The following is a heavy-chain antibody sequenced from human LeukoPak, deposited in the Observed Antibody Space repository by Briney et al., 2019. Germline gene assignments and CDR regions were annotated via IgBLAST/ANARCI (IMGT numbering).Heavy chain of an antibody. J-gene: IGHJ4*02. CDR3: ARGPDVVLVSHWSFFDY. CDR2: ISSSGGST. CDR1: GFTFSSYA. Sequence: GGSLRLSCAASGFTFSSYAMHWGRQVPGKGLEYVSAISSSGGSTYYANSVKGRFTISRDNSKNTLYLQMGSLRTEGMAIYYCARGPDVVLVSHWSFFDYWGQGTLVTVSS. D-gene: IGHD2-8*02. V-gene: IGHV3-64*01.